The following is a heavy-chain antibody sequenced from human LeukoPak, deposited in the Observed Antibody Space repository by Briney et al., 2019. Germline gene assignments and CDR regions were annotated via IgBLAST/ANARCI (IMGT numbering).Heavy chain of an antibody. D-gene: IGHD1-26*01. J-gene: IGHJ6*02. Sequence: GGSLRLSCAASGFTFSSYAMSWVRQAPGKGLERVSAISGSGGSTYYADSVKGRFTISRDNSKNTLYLQMNSLRAEDTAVYYCAKERWELQGEFYHYYGMDVWGQGTTVTVSS. CDR1: GFTFSSYA. V-gene: IGHV3-23*01. CDR2: ISGSGGST. CDR3: AKERWELQGEFYHYYGMDV.